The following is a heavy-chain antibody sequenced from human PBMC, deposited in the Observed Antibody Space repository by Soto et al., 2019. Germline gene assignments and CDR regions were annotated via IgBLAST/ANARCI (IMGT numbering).Heavy chain of an antibody. V-gene: IGHV3-23*01. CDR2: ISSSGGST. CDR1: GFTFSNYA. Sequence: EVQLLESGGGLVQPGGSLRLSCAASGFTFSNYAMSWVRQAPGKGLEWVSAISSSGGSTYYADSVKGRFTISRDNSKNTLCLQMNSLRADDTAVYYCAKPVNTALVTGGNFDYWGQGTLVTVSS. D-gene: IGHD5-18*01. CDR3: AKPVNTALVTGGNFDY. J-gene: IGHJ4*02.